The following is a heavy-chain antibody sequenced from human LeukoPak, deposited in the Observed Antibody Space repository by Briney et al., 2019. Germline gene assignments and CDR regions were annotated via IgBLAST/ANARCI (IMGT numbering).Heavy chain of an antibody. J-gene: IGHJ2*01. Sequence: HPGGTLRLSCAASGFTFSTYGMNWVRQAPGKGLEWVSGVSPSGDITYYADSVKGRFTISRDNSRNTLYLQMNSLRADDTAVYYCAKDQSYWYFDLWGRGTLVTVSS. CDR3: AKDQSYWYFDL. CDR1: GFTFSTYG. CDR2: VSPSGDIT. V-gene: IGHV3-23*01.